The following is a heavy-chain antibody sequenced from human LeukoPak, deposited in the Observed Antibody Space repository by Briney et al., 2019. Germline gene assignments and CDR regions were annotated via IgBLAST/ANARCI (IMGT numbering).Heavy chain of an antibody. D-gene: IGHD4-17*01. Sequence: PGRSLRLSCAASGFTYDDYAMHWVRQAPGKGLEWVSGISWNSGSIGYADSVKGRFTISRDNAKNSLYLQMNSLRAEGMALYYCAKVGYGDYGAFDIWGQGTMVTVSS. CDR2: ISWNSGSI. CDR3: AKVGYGDYGAFDI. J-gene: IGHJ3*02. CDR1: GFTYDDYA. V-gene: IGHV3-9*03.